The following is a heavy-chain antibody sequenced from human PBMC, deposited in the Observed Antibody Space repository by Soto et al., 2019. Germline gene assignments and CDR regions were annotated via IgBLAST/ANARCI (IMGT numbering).Heavy chain of an antibody. V-gene: IGHV1-8*01. CDR2: MNPNSGNT. CDR3: ARASIAARRGLYWFDP. Sequence: QVQLVQSGAEVKKPGASVKVSCKASGYTFTSYDINWVRQATGQGLEWMGWMNPNSGNTGYAQKFQCRVTRHRNTAISTAYMELSSLRSEDTAVYYCARASIAARRGLYWFDPWGQGTLVTVSS. J-gene: IGHJ5*02. CDR1: GYTFTSYD. D-gene: IGHD6-6*01.